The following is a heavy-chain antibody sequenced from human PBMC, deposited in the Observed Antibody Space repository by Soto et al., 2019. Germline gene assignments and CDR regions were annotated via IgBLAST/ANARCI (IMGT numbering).Heavy chain of an antibody. Sequence: SETLSLTCTVSGGSISSYYWSWIRQPPGKGLEWIGYIYYSGSTNYNPSLKSRVTISVDTSKDQFSLKLSSVTAADTAVYYCARLKATVTKTGGYYYYMDVWGKGTTVTVSS. D-gene: IGHD4-17*01. CDR3: ARLKATVTKTGGYYYYMDV. CDR2: IYYSGST. CDR1: GGSISSYY. J-gene: IGHJ6*03. V-gene: IGHV4-59*12.